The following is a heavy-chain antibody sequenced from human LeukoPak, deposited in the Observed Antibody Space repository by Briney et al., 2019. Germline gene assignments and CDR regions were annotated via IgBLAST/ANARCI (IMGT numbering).Heavy chain of an antibody. CDR3: ARGRIAKIVVVHSFSYGMDV. D-gene: IGHD3-22*01. CDR2: INDYTGDT. V-gene: IGHV4-34*01. Sequence: PSETLSLTCTVSGGSFTDYFWTWIRQPPGKGLEWIGEINDYTGDTNYNPSLNSRVSISLEKSKNQFSLELRSVTAADTAVYYCARGRIAKIVVVHSFSYGMDVWGQGTTVTVSS. J-gene: IGHJ6*02. CDR1: GGSFTDYF.